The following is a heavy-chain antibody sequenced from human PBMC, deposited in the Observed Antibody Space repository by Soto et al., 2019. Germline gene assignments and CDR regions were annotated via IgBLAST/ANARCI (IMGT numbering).Heavy chain of an antibody. CDR3: ARGGISHWAYFYYMDV. J-gene: IGHJ6*03. D-gene: IGHD2-21*01. CDR2: IYYSGST. CDR1: GGSISSGGYY. V-gene: IGHV4-31*03. Sequence: PSETLSLTCTVSGGSISSGGYYWSWIRQHPGKGLEWIGYIYYSGSTYYNPSLKSRVTISVDTSKNQFSLKLSSVTAADTAVYYCARGGISHWAYFYYMDVWDRGTTVT.